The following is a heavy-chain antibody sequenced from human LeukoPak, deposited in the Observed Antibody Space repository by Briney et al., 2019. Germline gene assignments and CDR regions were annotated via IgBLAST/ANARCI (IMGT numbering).Heavy chain of an antibody. D-gene: IGHD5-18*01. Sequence: SETLSLTCAVYGGSFSGYYWSWIRQPPGKGLEWIGEINHSGSTNYNPSLKSRVTISVDTSKNQFSLKLSSVTAADTAVYYRARGLGYSYIGYWGQGTLVTVSS. CDR2: INHSGST. CDR1: GGSFSGYY. J-gene: IGHJ4*02. V-gene: IGHV4-34*01. CDR3: ARGLGYSYIGY.